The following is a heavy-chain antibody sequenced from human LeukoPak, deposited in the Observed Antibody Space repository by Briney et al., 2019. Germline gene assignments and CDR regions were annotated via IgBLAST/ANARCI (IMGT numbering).Heavy chain of an antibody. J-gene: IGHJ4*02. D-gene: IGHD3-3*01. CDR3: ARVLGSGSYKHFDY. CDR1: GSTFSSYS. CDR2: ISSGSGYI. V-gene: IGHV3-21*01. Sequence: GGSLRLSCVDSGSTFSSYSMIWVRQAPGKGLEWVSSISSGSGYIYYADSVKGRFTISRDNAKNSLYLQMNSLRAEDTAVYYCARVLGSGSYKHFDYWGRGTLVTVSS.